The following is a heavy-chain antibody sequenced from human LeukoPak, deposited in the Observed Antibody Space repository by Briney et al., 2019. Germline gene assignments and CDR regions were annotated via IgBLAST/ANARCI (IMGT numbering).Heavy chain of an antibody. Sequence: PSETLSLTCTVSGGSISSGDYYWSWIRQPPGKGLKWIGYIYYSGSTYYNPSLKSRVTISVDTSKNQFSLKLSSVTAADTAVYYCASDYYDSSGYYSNYWGQGTLVTVSS. CDR1: GGSISSGDYY. J-gene: IGHJ4*02. D-gene: IGHD3-22*01. CDR3: ASDYYDSSGYYSNY. CDR2: IYYSGST. V-gene: IGHV4-30-4*01.